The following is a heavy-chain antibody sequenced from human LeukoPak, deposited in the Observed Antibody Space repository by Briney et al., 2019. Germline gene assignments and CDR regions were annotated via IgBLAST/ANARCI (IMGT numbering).Heavy chain of an antibody. D-gene: IGHD3-10*02. J-gene: IGHJ4*02. Sequence: SETLSLTCAVYGGSFSGYYWSWIRRPPGNGLEWIGEINHSGSTNYNPSLKSRVTISVDTSKNQFSLKLSSVTAADTAVYYCARGRARRLGSKFGEPTKGYYFDYWGQGTLVTVSS. V-gene: IGHV4-34*01. CDR2: INHSGST. CDR3: ARGRARRLGSKFGEPTKGYYFDY. CDR1: GGSFSGYY.